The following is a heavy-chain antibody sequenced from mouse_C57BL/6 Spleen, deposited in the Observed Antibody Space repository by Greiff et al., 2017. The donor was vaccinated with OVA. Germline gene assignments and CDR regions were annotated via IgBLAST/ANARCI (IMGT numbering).Heavy chain of an antibody. CDR1: GYTFTSYW. Sequence: QVQLKQPGAELVKPGASVKLSCKASGYTFTSYWMQWVKQRPGQGLEWIGEIDPSDSYTNYNQKFTGKATLTVDTSSRTAYMQLSSLTSEDSAVYYCARGGSYYSNYNYWYFDVWGTGTTVTVSS. CDR3: ARGGSYYSNYNYWYFDV. V-gene: IGHV1-50*01. CDR2: IDPSDSYT. J-gene: IGHJ1*03. D-gene: IGHD2-5*01.